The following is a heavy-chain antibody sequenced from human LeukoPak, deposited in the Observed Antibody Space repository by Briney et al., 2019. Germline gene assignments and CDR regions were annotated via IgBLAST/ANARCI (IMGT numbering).Heavy chain of an antibody. Sequence: ASVKVSCKASGGTFSSHAISWVRQAPGQGLEWMGGIIPIFGTANYAQKFQGRVTITTDESTSTAYMELSSLRSEDTAVYYCARGGAEDGNSDFDYWGQGTLVTVSS. CDR3: ARGGAEDGNSDFDY. CDR2: IIPIFGTA. CDR1: GGTFSSHA. V-gene: IGHV1-69*05. D-gene: IGHD4-23*01. J-gene: IGHJ4*02.